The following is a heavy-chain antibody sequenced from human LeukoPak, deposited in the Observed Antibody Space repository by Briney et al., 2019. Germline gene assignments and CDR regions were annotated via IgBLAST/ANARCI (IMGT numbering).Heavy chain of an antibody. D-gene: IGHD3-22*01. CDR3: ASQKTNFYDSSGDV. Sequence: GGSLRLSCAASGFSFSSSAMSWVRQAPGKGLEWVSAISGSGGNTYYAGSVKGRFTIFRDNSKNMLYLQMNSLRAEDTALYYCASQKTNFYDSSGDVWGQGTTVTVSS. J-gene: IGHJ6*02. CDR2: ISGSGGNT. CDR1: GFSFSSSA. V-gene: IGHV3-23*01.